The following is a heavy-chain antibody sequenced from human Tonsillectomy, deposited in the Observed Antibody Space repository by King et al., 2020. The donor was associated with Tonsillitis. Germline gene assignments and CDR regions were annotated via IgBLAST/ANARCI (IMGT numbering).Heavy chain of an antibody. D-gene: IGHD6-19*01. V-gene: IGHV1-2*02. CDR3: AREEPISGWYEGDDY. CDR1: GYTFTDYF. Sequence: QLVQSGAEVKNPGASVKVSCKASGYTFTDYFMHWVRQAPGQGLEWMGWINPNSGGTNYAQKFQGRVTMSRDTYISTAYMELNRLRSDDTAVYYCAREEPISGWYEGDDYWGQGTLVTVSS. CDR2: INPNSGGT. J-gene: IGHJ4*02.